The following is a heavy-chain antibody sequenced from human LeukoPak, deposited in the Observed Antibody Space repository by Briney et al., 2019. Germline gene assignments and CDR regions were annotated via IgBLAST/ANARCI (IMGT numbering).Heavy chain of an antibody. CDR1: GGSFSGYY. J-gene: IGHJ4*02. D-gene: IGHD3-22*01. CDR3: ARESLAQNYYDSSGPFDY. CDR2: IYYSGST. Sequence: SETLSLTCAVYGGSFSGYYWSWIRQPPGKGLEWIGYIYYSGSTNYNPSLKSRVTISVDTSKNQFSLKLSSVTAADTAVYYCARESLAQNYYDSSGPFDYWGQGTLVTVSS. V-gene: IGHV4-59*01.